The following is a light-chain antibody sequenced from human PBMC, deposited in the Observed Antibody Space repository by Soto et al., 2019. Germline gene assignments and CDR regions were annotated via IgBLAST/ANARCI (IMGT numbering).Light chain of an antibody. CDR2: GAS. V-gene: IGKV3-15*01. CDR3: QQYNNSPRT. Sequence: EIVMAQSPVTLSVSPGEGATLSCRASQSVRSNLAWYQQKPGQAPRLLMYGASTRATGMPARFSGSGSGTEFTLTISSLQSEDFAVYYCQQYNNSPRTFGQGTKVEIK. CDR1: QSVRSN. J-gene: IGKJ1*01.